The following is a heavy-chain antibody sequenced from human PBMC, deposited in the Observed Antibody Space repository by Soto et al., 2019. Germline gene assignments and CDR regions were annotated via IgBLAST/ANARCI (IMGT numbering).Heavy chain of an antibody. CDR1: GYSFTSYW. CDR2: IDPSDSYT. J-gene: IGHJ4*02. V-gene: IGHV5-10-1*01. D-gene: IGHD7-27*01. Sequence: GESLKISCKGSGYSFTSYWISWVRQMPGKGLEWMGRIDPSDSYTNYSPSFQGHVTISVDKSISTAYLQWSSLKASDTAMYYCARHLTSAAFDYWDQGSLVTVSS. CDR3: ARHLTSAAFDY.